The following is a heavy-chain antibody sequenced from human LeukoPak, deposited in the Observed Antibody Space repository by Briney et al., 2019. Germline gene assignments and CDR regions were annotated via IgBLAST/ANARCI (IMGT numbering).Heavy chain of an antibody. J-gene: IGHJ4*02. V-gene: IGHV4-4*02. CDR1: GGSISSSNW. Sequence: SETLSLTCAVSGGSISSSNWWSWVRQPPGKGLEWIGEIYHSGSTNYNPSLKSRVTISVDKSKNQFSLKLSSVTAADTAVYYCAGGVKIVPYYYGSGSLFDYWGQGTLVTVSS. D-gene: IGHD3-10*01. CDR3: AGGVKIVPYYYGSGSLFDY. CDR2: IYHSGST.